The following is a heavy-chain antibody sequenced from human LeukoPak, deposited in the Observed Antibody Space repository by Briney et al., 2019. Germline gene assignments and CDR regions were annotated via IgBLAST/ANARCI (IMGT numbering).Heavy chain of an antibody. J-gene: IGHJ4*02. D-gene: IGHD2-15*01. Sequence: GGSLRLSCTASGFPFSNYAMNWVRQTPGKGLEGVALISFDGCKIYYADSVKGRFTISRDNSKNTLFLQVNSLTVEDTAVYYCARDPAKGAATYFDYWGQGTLVTVSS. CDR1: GFPFSNYA. CDR2: ISFDGCKI. CDR3: ARDPAKGAATYFDY. V-gene: IGHV3-30*14.